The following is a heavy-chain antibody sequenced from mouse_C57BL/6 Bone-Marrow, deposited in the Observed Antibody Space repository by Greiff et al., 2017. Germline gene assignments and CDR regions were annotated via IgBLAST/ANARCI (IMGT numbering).Heavy chain of an antibody. CDR1: GYTFTSYW. D-gene: IGHD3-1*01. CDR3: AISGPRGRSLDY. CDR2: IYPTSGRT. V-gene: IGHV1-55*01. Sequence: QVQLQQPGAELVKPGASVKLSCKASGYTFTSYWITWVKQRPGQGLEWIGDIYPTSGRTNYTEKFKSKAILTVDTSSNTAYRQLSSQTSEDSAVFYCAISGPRGRSLDYWGQGTTLTVSS. J-gene: IGHJ2*01.